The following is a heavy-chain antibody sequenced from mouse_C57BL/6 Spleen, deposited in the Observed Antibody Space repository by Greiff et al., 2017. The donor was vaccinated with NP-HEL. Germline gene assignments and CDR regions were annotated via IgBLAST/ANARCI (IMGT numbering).Heavy chain of an antibody. CDR3: AREWSYYFDY. D-gene: IGHD1-1*02. CDR2: ISDGGSYT. CDR1: GFTFSSYA. J-gene: IGHJ2*01. V-gene: IGHV5-4*01. Sequence: EVMLVESGGGLVKPGGSLKLSCAASGFTFSSYAMSWVRQTPEKRLEWVATISDGGSYTYYPDNVKGRFTISRDNAKNNLYLQMSHLKSEDTAMYYCAREWSYYFDYWGQGTTLTVSS.